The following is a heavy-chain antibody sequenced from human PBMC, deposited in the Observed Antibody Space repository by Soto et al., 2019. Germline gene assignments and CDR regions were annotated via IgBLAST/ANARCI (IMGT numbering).Heavy chain of an antibody. CDR1: GGSFSAYS. J-gene: IGHJ5*02. Sequence: QVPLQQWGAGLLKPSETLSLTCAVYGGSFSAYSWTWIRQPPGKGLEWIGEINHSGSTNYNPSLKSRVTLSVDTSKNQFSLNLRAVTAADTAVYYCVRRQGVAVIESEENWFDPWGQGTPVTVSS. CDR3: VRRQGVAVIESEENWFDP. D-gene: IGHD6-19*01. CDR2: INHSGST. V-gene: IGHV4-34*01.